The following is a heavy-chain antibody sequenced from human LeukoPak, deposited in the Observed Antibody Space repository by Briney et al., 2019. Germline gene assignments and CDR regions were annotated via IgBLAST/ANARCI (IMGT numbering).Heavy chain of an antibody. V-gene: IGHV3-7*01. Sequence: SGGSLRLSCAASGFTFSSYWMSWVRQAPGKGLEWVANIKQDGSGKYYVDSVKGRFTISRDNAKNSLYLQMNSLRAEDTAVYYCARVARDSSGYYPGAFDIWGQGTMVTVSS. CDR2: IKQDGSGK. J-gene: IGHJ3*02. CDR3: ARVARDSSGYYPGAFDI. CDR1: GFTFSSYW. D-gene: IGHD3-22*01.